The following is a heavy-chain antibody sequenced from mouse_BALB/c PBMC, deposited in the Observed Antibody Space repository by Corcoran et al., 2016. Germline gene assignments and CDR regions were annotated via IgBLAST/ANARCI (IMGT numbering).Heavy chain of an antibody. CDR1: GFNIKDYY. Sequence: GQLQQSGAELVRPGALVKLACKAAGFNIKDYYMHWVKQRAEQGLEWIGWIDPENGNTIYDPKFQGKASITADTSSNTAYLQLSSLTSEDTAVYYCASIYYDYAWFAYWGQGTLVTVSA. V-gene: IGHV14-1*02. CDR3: ASIYYDYAWFAY. J-gene: IGHJ3*01. D-gene: IGHD2-4*01. CDR2: IDPENGNT.